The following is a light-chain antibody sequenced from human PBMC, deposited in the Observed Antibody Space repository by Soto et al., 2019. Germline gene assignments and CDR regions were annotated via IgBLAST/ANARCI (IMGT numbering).Light chain of an antibody. V-gene: IGKV3-20*01. CDR2: GAS. J-gene: IGKJ1*01. CDR1: QSVGSAY. CDR3: QHYGRSPS. Sequence: EIVVTQSPVTLSLSPGERATLSCRASQSVGSAYVGWYQQKPGQAPRLLIFGASRGATGIPDRFSGSGSGTNFTLTINKVEPEDSAVYYCQHYGRSPSFGRGTKVDIK.